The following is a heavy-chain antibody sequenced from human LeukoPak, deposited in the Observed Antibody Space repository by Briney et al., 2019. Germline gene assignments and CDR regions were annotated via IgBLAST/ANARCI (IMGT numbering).Heavy chain of an antibody. J-gene: IGHJ6*03. CDR2: INHSGST. V-gene: IGHV4-34*01. Sequence: SETLSLTCAVYGGSFSGYYWSWIRQPPGKGLEWIGEINHSGSTNYNPSLKSRVTISVDTSKNQFSLKLSSVTAADRAVYYCARGFPYYYYYYMDVWGKGTTVTVSS. CDR3: ARGFPYYYYYYMDV. CDR1: GGSFSGYY.